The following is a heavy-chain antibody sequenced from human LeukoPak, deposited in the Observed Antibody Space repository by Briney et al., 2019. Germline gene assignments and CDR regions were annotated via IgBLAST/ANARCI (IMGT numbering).Heavy chain of an antibody. D-gene: IGHD6-6*01. CDR3: ARDWGVGGRPGYMDV. Sequence: PSETLSLTCAVSGASISGSGYYWGWIRQPPGKGLEWIGNIYYSGSTYYNASLQSRVTISVDTSKNQFSLKLSSVTAADTAVYFCARDWGVGGRPGYMDVWGKGTTVTVSS. CDR2: IYYSGST. CDR1: GASISGSGYY. J-gene: IGHJ6*03. V-gene: IGHV4-39*07.